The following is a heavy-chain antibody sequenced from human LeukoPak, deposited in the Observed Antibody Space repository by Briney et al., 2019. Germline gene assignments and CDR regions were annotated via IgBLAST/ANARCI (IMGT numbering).Heavy chain of an antibody. D-gene: IGHD2-2*01. J-gene: IGHJ4*02. Sequence: ASVKVSCKDSGCTLTELSMQWVRQAPGKGLEWMGGFDPEDGETIYAQKFQGRVTMTEDTSTDTAYMELSSLRSEDTAVYYCATDLIVPAAALMPKTRAYWGQRTLVTVSS. V-gene: IGHV1-24*01. CDR3: ATDLIVPAAALMPKTRAY. CDR2: FDPEDGET. CDR1: GCTLTELS.